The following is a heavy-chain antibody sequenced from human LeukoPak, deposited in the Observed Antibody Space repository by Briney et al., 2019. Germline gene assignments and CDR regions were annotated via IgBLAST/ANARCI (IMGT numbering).Heavy chain of an antibody. CDR2: IYSGGST. V-gene: IGHV3-53*04. CDR1: GFTVSSNY. Sequence: GGSLRLSCAASGFTVSSNYMSWVRQAPGKGLEWVSVIYSGGSTYYADSVKGRFTTSRHNSKNTLYLQMNSLRAEDTTVYYCARDPDPWGQGTLVTVSS. CDR3: ARDPDP. J-gene: IGHJ5*02.